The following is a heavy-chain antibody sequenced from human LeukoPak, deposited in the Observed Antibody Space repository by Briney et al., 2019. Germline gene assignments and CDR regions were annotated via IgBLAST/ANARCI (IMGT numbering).Heavy chain of an antibody. D-gene: IGHD6-13*01. CDR3: AKGHRMSIAAAPFDP. CDR2: ISSSSYI. V-gene: IGHV3-21*01. J-gene: IGHJ5*02. Sequence: GGSLRLSCAASGFTFSSYSMNWVRQAPGKGLEWVSSISSSSYIYYADSVKGRFTISRDNAKNSLYLQMNSLRAEDTAVYYCAKGHRMSIAAAPFDPWGQGTLVTVSS. CDR1: GFTFSSYS.